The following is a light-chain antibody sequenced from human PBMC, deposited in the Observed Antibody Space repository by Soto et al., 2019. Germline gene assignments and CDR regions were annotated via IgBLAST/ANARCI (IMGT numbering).Light chain of an antibody. Sequence: QSALTQPRSVSGSPGQSVTISCTGTSSDVGGYDFVSWYQQHPGKAPKLMISDVSKRPSGVPDRFSGSKSGNTASLTISGLQAEDDADYYVCSYAGDLALFGGGTKVTVL. CDR3: CSYAGDLAL. CDR2: DVS. CDR1: SSDVGGYDF. V-gene: IGLV2-11*01. J-gene: IGLJ2*01.